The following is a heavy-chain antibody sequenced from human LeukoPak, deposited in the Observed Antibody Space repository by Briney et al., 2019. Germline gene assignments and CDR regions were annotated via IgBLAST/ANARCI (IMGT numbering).Heavy chain of an antibody. V-gene: IGHV4-59*01. D-gene: IGHD6-6*01. CDR1: GGSISSYY. CDR3: ARLGVIAARYWYFDL. CDR2: IYYSGST. Sequence: SETLSLTCTVSGGSISSYYWSWIRQPPGKGLEWIGYIYYSGSTNYNPSLKSRVTISVDTSKNQFSLKLSSVTAADTAVYYCARLGVIAARYWYFDLWGRGTLVTVSS. J-gene: IGHJ2*01.